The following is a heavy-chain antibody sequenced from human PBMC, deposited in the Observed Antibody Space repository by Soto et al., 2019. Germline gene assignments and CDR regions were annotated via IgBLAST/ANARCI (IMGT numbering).Heavy chain of an antibody. CDR2: ISSSSSYI. J-gene: IGHJ4*02. Sequence: PGRSLRLSCAASGFTFSSYSMNWVRQAPGKGLEWVSSISSSSSYIYYADSVKGRFTISRDNAKNSLYLQMNSLRAEDTAVYYCARARQPAPFDYWGQGTLVTAPQ. V-gene: IGHV3-21*01. CDR1: GFTFSSYS. CDR3: ARARQPAPFDY.